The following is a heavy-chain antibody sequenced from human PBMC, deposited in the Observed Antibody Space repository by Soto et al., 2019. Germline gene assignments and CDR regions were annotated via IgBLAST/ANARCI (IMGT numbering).Heavy chain of an antibody. CDR3: ARESPARDAFDI. CDR1: GGSISSYY. J-gene: IGHJ3*02. CDR2: IYYSGST. Sequence: PSETLSLTCTVSGGSISSYYWSWIRQPPGKGLEWIGYIYYSGSTNYNPSLKSRVTISVDTSKNQFSLKLSSVTAADTAVYYRARESPARDAFDIWAQGTMVTVSS. V-gene: IGHV4-59*01.